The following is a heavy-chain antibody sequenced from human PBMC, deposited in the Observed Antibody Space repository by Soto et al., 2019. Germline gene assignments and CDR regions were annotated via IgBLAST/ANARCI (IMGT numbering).Heavy chain of an antibody. CDR1: GFTFSSYG. Sequence: QVQLVESGGGVVQPGRSLRLSCAASGFTFSSYGMHWVRQAPGKGPEWVAVVLYDGRNKYYADSVKGRFTISRDNSKNTVYRQMNSLRAEDTAVYYCAKAGYYDSSGYYELDYWGQGTLVTVSS. D-gene: IGHD3-22*01. CDR2: VLYDGRNK. V-gene: IGHV3-30*18. CDR3: AKAGYYDSSGYYELDY. J-gene: IGHJ4*02.